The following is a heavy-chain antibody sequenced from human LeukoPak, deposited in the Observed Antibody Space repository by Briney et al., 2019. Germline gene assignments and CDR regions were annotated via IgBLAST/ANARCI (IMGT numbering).Heavy chain of an antibody. CDR1: GGSISSYY. CDR2: IYYSGST. J-gene: IGHJ1*01. CDR3: ARASMTMLPQH. D-gene: IGHD3-10*01. V-gene: IGHV4-59*01. Sequence: SETLSLTCTVSGGSISSYYWSWIRQPPGKGLEWIGYIYYSGSTNYNPSLKSRVTISVDTSKNQFSLKLSSVTDADTAVYYCARASMTMLPQHWGQGTLVTVSS.